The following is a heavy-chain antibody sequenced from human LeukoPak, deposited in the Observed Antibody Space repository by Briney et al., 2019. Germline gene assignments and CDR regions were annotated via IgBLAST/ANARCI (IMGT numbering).Heavy chain of an antibody. Sequence: SVKVFCRASGVTFSSYAISWVRQAPGQGLEWMGGISPICGTANYATKFPGRFTITTDESTSTASLGLRSLRPEDTAVYYCPRGVPAATVAFDAFDIWGQGTMVTVSS. D-gene: IGHD2-2*01. CDR1: GVTFSSYA. J-gene: IGHJ3*02. CDR3: PRGVPAATVAFDAFDI. V-gene: IGHV1-69*05. CDR2: ISPICGTA.